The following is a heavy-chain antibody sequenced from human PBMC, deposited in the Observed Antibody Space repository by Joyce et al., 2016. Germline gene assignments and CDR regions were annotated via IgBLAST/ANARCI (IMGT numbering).Heavy chain of an antibody. D-gene: IGHD4-17*01. CDR1: GFTFSNYA. J-gene: IGHJ4*02. Sequence: EVQLLESGGGLVQPGGSLRLSCAASGFTFSNYAMSWVRPAPGEGLEWVSAISGSGGSTYDGDSVKGRFTISRDNSKNTLYLQMNSLRAEDTAVYYCAKDHRTDYASGYWGQGTLVTVSS. CDR2: ISGSGGST. CDR3: AKDHRTDYASGY. V-gene: IGHV3-23*01.